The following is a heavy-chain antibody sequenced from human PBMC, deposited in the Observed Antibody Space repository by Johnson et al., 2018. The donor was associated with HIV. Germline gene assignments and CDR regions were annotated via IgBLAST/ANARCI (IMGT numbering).Heavy chain of an antibody. Sequence: VQLVESGGGLMQPVGSLRLSCVASGFTVSSNYMSWVRQAPGKGLEWVSIIYSGGSTKHADSVKGRFTISRDNSKNTLYLQMNSLRAEDTAVYYCARDAGSSSSWGAFDIWGQGTMITVSS. CDR3: ARDAGSSSSWGAFDI. D-gene: IGHD6-6*01. J-gene: IGHJ3*02. V-gene: IGHV3-66*03. CDR2: IYSGGST. CDR1: GFTVSSNY.